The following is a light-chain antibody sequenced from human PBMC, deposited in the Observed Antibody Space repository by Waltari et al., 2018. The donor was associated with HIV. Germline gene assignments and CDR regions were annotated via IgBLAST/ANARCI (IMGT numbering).Light chain of an antibody. J-gene: IGKJ5*01. CDR1: STVLSSSNNLNY. CDR2: AAS. Sequence: IVLTQSPESLALALGERATIHCRSGSTVLSSSNNLNYFAWDQFKERRSPTLLFFAASSRAAGVPARFTASGSETDFTLTIDNVQPEDVALYFCQQYYSTPTFGRGTRL. V-gene: IGKV4-1*01. CDR3: QQYYSTPT.